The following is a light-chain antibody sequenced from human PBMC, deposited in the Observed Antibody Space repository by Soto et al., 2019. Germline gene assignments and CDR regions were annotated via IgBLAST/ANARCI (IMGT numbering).Light chain of an antibody. CDR2: DVS. Sequence: QSVLTQPASVSGSPGQSITISCTGTSSDVGGYDFVSWYQHRPGKAPKLLIYDVSTRPSGVSYRFSGSKSGDTAFLTISGLQAEDEADYHCSSFSPSNTLIIFGGGTKLTVL. CDR1: SSDVGGYDF. V-gene: IGLV2-14*03. J-gene: IGLJ2*01. CDR3: SSFSPSNTLII.